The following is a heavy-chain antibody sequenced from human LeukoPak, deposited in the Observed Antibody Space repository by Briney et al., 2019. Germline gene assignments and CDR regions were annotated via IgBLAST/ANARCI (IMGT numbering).Heavy chain of an antibody. Sequence: GGSLRLSCAASGFTVSSNEMSWVRQAPGKGLEWVSSISGGSTYYADSRKGRFTISRDNSKNTLHLQMNSLRAEDTAVYYCAKGSSINYDSSGYYGSLDYWGEGTLVTVSS. CDR2: ISGGST. CDR1: GFTVSSNE. J-gene: IGHJ4*02. V-gene: IGHV3-38-3*01. D-gene: IGHD3-22*01. CDR3: AKGSSINYDSSGYYGSLDY.